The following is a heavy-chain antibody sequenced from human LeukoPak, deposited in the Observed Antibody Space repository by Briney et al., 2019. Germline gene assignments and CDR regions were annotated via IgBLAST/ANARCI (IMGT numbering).Heavy chain of an antibody. D-gene: IGHD6-19*01. CDR1: GVSISNYY. Sequence: TSETLSLTCTVSGVSISNYYWTWIRQAPGKGLEWVGYIYCSGSTNYNPSLMSRLTISVDTSKNQFSLKLRSVTAADTAVYYCARHRIRGSGWYVRVLGVQEFDYWGQGTLVTVSS. J-gene: IGHJ4*02. CDR3: ARHRIRGSGWYVRVLGVQEFDY. CDR2: IYCSGST. V-gene: IGHV4-59*08.